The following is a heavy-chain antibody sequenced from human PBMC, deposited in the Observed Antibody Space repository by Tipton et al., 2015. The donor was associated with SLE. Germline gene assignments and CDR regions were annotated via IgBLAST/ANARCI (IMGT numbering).Heavy chain of an antibody. J-gene: IGHJ3*02. CDR3: ARVSPVAAAGTGAFDI. D-gene: IGHD6-13*01. V-gene: IGHV4-59*01. CDR1: GGSISSYY. CDR2: IYYSGST. Sequence: TLSLTCTVSGGSISSYYWSWIRQHPGKGLEWIGYIYYSGSTNYNPSLKSRVTISVDTSKNQFSLKLSSVTAADTAVYYCARVSPVAAAGTGAFDIWGQGTMVTVSS.